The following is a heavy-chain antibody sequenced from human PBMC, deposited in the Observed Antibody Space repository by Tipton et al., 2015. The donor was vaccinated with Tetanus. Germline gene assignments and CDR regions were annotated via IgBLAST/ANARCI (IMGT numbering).Heavy chain of an antibody. D-gene: IGHD3-3*01. V-gene: IGHV3-21*01. J-gene: IGHJ4*02. CDR3: AGHFFESGGYYGDKY. CDR1: GFSFDEYG. CDR2: ISPMSDYI. Sequence: SLRLSCAASGFSFDEYGMSWVRQGPGKGLEWVSSISPMSDYIIYTDSVTGRFTISRDNAKNSLYLQMSSLRAEDTAVYYCAGHFFESGGYYGDKYWGQGTLVTVSS.